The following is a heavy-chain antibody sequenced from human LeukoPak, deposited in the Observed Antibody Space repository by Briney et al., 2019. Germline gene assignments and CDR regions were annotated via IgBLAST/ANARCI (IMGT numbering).Heavy chain of an antibody. CDR1: GFTFSSYW. D-gene: IGHD1-1*01. CDR3: TTRGRYQYNWNDDDY. CDR2: IKSKTDGGTT. Sequence: NTGGSLRLSCAASGFTFSSYWMNWVRQAPGKGLEWVGRIKSKTDGGTTDYAAPVKGRFTISRDDSKNTLYLQMNSLKTEDTAVYYCTTRGRYQYNWNDDDYWGQGTLVTVSS. V-gene: IGHV3-15*07. J-gene: IGHJ4*02.